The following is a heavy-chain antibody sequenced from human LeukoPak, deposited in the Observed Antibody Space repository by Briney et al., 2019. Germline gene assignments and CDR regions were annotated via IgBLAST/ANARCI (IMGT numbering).Heavy chain of an antibody. J-gene: IGHJ4*02. CDR3: ARGGGYCSGGSCYTSVAYYFDY. CDR1: GFTFSSYW. D-gene: IGHD2-15*01. V-gene: IGHV3-7*01. CDR2: IKQDGSEK. Sequence: PGGSLRLSCAASGFTFSSYWMSWVRQAPGKGLEWVANIKQDGSEKYYVDSVKGRFTISRDNAKNSLYLQMNSLRAEDTAVYYCARGGGYCSGGSCYTSVAYYFDYWGQGTLVTVSS.